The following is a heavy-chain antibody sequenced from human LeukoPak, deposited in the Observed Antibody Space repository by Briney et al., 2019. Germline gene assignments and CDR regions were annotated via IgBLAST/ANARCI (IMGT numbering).Heavy chain of an antibody. CDR1: GGSISTTSYY. V-gene: IGHV4-39*01. CDR2: IYYNGST. J-gene: IGHJ6*03. D-gene: IGHD3-10*01. CDR3: ARHKMVRGIGYYYYMDV. Sequence: SETLSLTCTVSGGSISTTSYYWGWIRQPPGKGLQWIGSIYYNGSTYYNPSLKSRVIISVDTSKNQFSLKLSSVTAADTAVYYCARHKMVRGIGYYYYMDVWGKGTTVTISS.